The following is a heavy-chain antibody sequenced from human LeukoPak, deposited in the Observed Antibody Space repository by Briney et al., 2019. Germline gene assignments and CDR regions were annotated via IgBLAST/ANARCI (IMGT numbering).Heavy chain of an antibody. CDR2: ISVSSGTT. CDR1: GYTFSDYG. J-gene: IGHJ4*02. Sequence: VASVKVSCKASGYTFSDYGVTWVRQAPGQGLEWMGWISVSSGTTTFAQNFQDRVTLTTDASTNTAYMELRTLRSDDTAVYYCARDVSRGYMDYWGQGTLVTVSS. CDR3: ARDVSRGYMDY. V-gene: IGHV1-18*01.